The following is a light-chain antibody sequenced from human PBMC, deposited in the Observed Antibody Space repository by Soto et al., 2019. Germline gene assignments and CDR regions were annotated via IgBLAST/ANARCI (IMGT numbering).Light chain of an antibody. CDR2: LGS. CDR1: QSLLHSNGYNY. Sequence: DIVMTQSPLSLPVTPGEPASISCRSSQSLLHSNGYNYLDWYLQKPGQSPQLLIYLGSNRASGVPDRFSGSGSGKDFTLKISRVEAEDVGVYYCMQALQPSYTFGQGTKLEIK. CDR3: MQALQPSYT. V-gene: IGKV2-28*01. J-gene: IGKJ2*01.